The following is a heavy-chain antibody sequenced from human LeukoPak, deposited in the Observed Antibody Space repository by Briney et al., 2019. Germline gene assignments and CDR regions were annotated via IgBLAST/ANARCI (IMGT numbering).Heavy chain of an antibody. CDR2: ISGSGVST. CDR3: AKDRGAVAAFAFDM. J-gene: IGHJ3*02. Sequence: GGSLRLSCAASGFTFKNYAMNWVRQAPGKGLEWVSIISGSGVSTSYADSVRGWFTISRDNFKNTLYLQMNSLRAEDTAVYYCAKDRGAVAAFAFDMRGQGTMVTVSS. D-gene: IGHD6-19*01. V-gene: IGHV3-23*01. CDR1: GFTFKNYA.